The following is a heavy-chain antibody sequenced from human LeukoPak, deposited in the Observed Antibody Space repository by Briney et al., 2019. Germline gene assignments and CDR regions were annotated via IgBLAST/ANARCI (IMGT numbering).Heavy chain of an antibody. V-gene: IGHV3-23*01. CDR3: AKSSGYYPLNTQEDY. J-gene: IGHJ4*02. CDR2: ISGSGGTT. D-gene: IGHD3-22*01. Sequence: GGSLRLSCAASGFTFSSYAMSWVRQAPGKGLEWVSAISGSGGTTYYADSVKGRFTISRDNSKNTLYLQMNSLRAEDTAVYYCAKSSGYYPLNTQEDYWGQGTLVTVFS. CDR1: GFTFSSYA.